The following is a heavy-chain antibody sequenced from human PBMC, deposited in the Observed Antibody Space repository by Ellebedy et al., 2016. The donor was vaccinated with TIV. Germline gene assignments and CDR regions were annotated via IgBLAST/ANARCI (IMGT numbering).Heavy chain of an antibody. CDR2: IFYRGST. Sequence: SETLSLTXTVSGGSISSGDYYWSWLRQPPGKGLEWMGYIFYRGSTFYNPSLKSRLTMSVDTSRNQFSLKLTSVTAADSAVYYCARPLAPYYYYGMDVWGPGATVTVSS. D-gene: IGHD3-3*02. CDR1: GGSISSGDYY. CDR3: ARPLAPYYYYGMDV. V-gene: IGHV4-30-4*01. J-gene: IGHJ6*02.